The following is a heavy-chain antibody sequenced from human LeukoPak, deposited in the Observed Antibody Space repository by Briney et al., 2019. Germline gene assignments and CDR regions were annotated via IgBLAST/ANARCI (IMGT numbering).Heavy chain of an antibody. V-gene: IGHV1-18*01. CDR2: ISAYNGNT. CDR3: ARVPHSSSWYWEDY. Sequence: ASVKVSCKVSGYTFTSYGISWVRQAPGQGLEWMGWISAYNGNTNYAQKLQGRVTMTTDTSTSTAYMELRSLRSDDTAVYYCARVPHSSSWYWEDYWGQGTLVTVSS. D-gene: IGHD6-13*01. CDR1: GYTFTSYG. J-gene: IGHJ4*02.